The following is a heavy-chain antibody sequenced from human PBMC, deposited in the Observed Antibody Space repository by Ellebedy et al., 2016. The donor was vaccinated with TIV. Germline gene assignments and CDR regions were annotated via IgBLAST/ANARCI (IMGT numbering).Heavy chain of an antibody. V-gene: IGHV4-30-4*01. D-gene: IGHD2-21*02. Sequence: VSGGSISSGDYYWSWIRQPPGKGLEWIGSIYYSVSTSYNPSLKSRLSISIDTSKNQFSLNLSSATAADTAVYYCARDNGIIGVTNEDNWFDPWGQGTLVTVSS. CDR3: ARDNGIIGVTNEDNWFDP. CDR1: GGSISSGDYY. J-gene: IGHJ5*02. CDR2: IYYSVST.